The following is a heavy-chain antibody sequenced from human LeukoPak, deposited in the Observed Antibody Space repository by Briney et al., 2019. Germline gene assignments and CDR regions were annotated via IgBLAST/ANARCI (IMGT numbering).Heavy chain of an antibody. D-gene: IGHD1-26*01. Sequence: GGSLRLSCAASGFTFSSYWMSWVRQAPGKGLEWVANIKQDGNDKYYVDSVKGRFTISRDNAKNSLYLQMNTLRAEDTAVYYCATYSGSYYSLRYWGQGTLVTVSS. J-gene: IGHJ4*02. CDR1: GFTFSSYW. V-gene: IGHV3-7*01. CDR2: IKQDGNDK. CDR3: ATYSGSYYSLRY.